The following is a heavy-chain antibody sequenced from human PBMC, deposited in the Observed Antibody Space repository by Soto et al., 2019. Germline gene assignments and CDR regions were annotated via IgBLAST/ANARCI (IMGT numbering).Heavy chain of an antibody. CDR1: GYTFTSYD. CDR3: ARGVMVVAATPSYYYGMDV. Sequence: ASVKVSCKASGYTFTSYDINWVRQATGQGLEWMGWMNPNSGNTGYAQKSQGRVTMTRNTSISTAYMELSSLRSEDTAVYYCARGVMVVAATPSYYYGMDVWGQGTTVTV. D-gene: IGHD2-15*01. V-gene: IGHV1-8*01. J-gene: IGHJ6*02. CDR2: MNPNSGNT.